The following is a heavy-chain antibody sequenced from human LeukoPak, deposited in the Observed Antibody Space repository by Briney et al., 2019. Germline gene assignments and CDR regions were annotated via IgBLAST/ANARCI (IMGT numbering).Heavy chain of an antibody. Sequence: GGSLRLSCAASGFTFSSYSMNWVRQAPGKGLEWVSSISSSSSYIYYADSVKGRFTISRDNAKNSLYLQMNSLRAEDTAVYYCARGGYYDFWSGYYTPYYFDYWGQGTLVTVSS. CDR1: GFTFSSYS. J-gene: IGHJ4*02. CDR3: ARGGYYDFWSGYYTPYYFDY. CDR2: ISSSSSYI. D-gene: IGHD3-3*01. V-gene: IGHV3-21*01.